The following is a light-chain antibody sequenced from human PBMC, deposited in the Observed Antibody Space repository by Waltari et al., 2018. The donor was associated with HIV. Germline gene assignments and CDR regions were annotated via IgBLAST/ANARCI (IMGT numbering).Light chain of an antibody. Sequence: QSALTQPASVSGSPGQSITISCTGTSSDVGGYHYVSWYQQHPGKAPKLMIDDVSNRPAGVSNRFSGSKAGNTASLTISGLQAEDEAEYYCSSYTSSSTLYVVGTGTKVTVL. J-gene: IGLJ1*01. CDR3: SSYTSSSTLYV. CDR2: DVS. V-gene: IGLV2-14*01. CDR1: SSDVGGYHY.